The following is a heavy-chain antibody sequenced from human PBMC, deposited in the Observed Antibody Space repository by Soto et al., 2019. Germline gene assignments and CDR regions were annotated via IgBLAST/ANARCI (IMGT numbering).Heavy chain of an antibody. V-gene: IGHV1-18*01. CDR2: ITTDKGKT. J-gene: IGHJ4*02. CDR3: ETRSPACDY. Sequence: QVQLVQSGPEVKKPGASVKVSCKTSGYTFTSYGISWVRQAPGQGLEWMGWITTDKGKTTYAQKFQGRVTMTTDTPTSTAYMELRSLRADDTAVYYWETRSPACDYWSQGTLVAVSS. CDR1: GYTFTSYG.